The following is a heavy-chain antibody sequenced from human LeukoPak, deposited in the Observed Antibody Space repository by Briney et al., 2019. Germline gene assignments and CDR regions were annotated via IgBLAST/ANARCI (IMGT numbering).Heavy chain of an antibody. CDR3: ARGRAYYYDSSGYYWFDP. CDR2: INHSGST. D-gene: IGHD3-22*01. CDR1: GGSSSGYY. V-gene: IGHV4-34*01. Sequence: SSETLSLTCAVYGGSSSGYYWSWIRQPPGKGLEWIGEINHSGSTNYNPSLKSRVTVSVDTTKNQFSLKLSSVTAADTAVYYCARGRAYYYDSSGYYWFDPWGQGTLVTVSS. J-gene: IGHJ5*02.